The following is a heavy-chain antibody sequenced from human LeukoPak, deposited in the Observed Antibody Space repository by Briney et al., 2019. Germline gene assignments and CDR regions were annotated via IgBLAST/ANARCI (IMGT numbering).Heavy chain of an antibody. J-gene: IGHJ6*02. CDR2: INPSGGST. Sequence: ASVKVSCKASGYTFTGYYMHGVRQAPGRGREWMGIINPSGGSTSYAQKFQGRVTITRETSTRTVYMELSSLRSEDTAVYYCARNLDGIAAAPSNVWGQGTTVTVSS. D-gene: IGHD6-13*01. CDR3: ARNLDGIAAAPSNV. CDR1: GYTFTGYY. V-gene: IGHV1-46*01.